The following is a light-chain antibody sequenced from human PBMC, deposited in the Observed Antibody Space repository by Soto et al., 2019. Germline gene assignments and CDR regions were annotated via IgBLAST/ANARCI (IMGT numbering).Light chain of an antibody. Sequence: EIVLTQSPATLSLSPGERATLSCRASQSVSSYLAWFQQKPGQAPRLLIYDASNRATGIPARFSGSGSGADFTLTISSLEPEDFAIYYCQHRSNWPLTFGGGTKVEIK. CDR1: QSVSSY. CDR3: QHRSNWPLT. J-gene: IGKJ4*01. CDR2: DAS. V-gene: IGKV3-11*01.